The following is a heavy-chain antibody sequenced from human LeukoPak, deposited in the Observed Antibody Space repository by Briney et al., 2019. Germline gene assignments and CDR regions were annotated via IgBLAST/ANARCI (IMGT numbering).Heavy chain of an antibody. CDR3: AKMGSANFDY. CDR1: GGSVSSSGYY. CDR2: IYYSGTT. J-gene: IGHJ4*02. V-gene: IGHV4-39*01. D-gene: IGHD1-26*01. Sequence: SETLSLTCTVSGGSVSSSGYYWGWIRQPPGKGLEWIGSIYYSGTTYYNPSLKSRVTISVDTSKNQFSLKLTSVTAADTAVYYCAKMGSANFDYWGQGTLGTVSS.